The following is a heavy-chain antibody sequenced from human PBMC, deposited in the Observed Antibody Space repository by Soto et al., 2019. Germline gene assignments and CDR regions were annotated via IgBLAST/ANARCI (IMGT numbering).Heavy chain of an antibody. CDR1: GFSFSGYA. Sequence: QVQLVESGGGVVQPGGSLRLSCAASGFSFSGYAMHWVRQPPGKGLEWVAVTSWDGNNKYYADSVKGRFTISRDNSKNTLYLQMTSLRAEDMAVYYCAKVVVAAAMINYYYGMDVWGQGTTVTVSS. V-gene: IGHV3-30*04. CDR3: AKVVVAAAMINYYYGMDV. D-gene: IGHD2-2*01. J-gene: IGHJ6*02. CDR2: TSWDGNNK.